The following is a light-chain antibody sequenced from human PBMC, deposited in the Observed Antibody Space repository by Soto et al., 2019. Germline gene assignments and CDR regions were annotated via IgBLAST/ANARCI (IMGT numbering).Light chain of an antibody. V-gene: IGLV2-14*01. Sequence: QSVLTQPASVSGSPGQSITISCTGTSSDVGGYNYVSWYQQHPGKAPKLMIYDVSNRPSGVSNRFSGSKSGNTASLTISGLQAEDEADYYCSSYTSSSTDVVFGGGTKVTVL. J-gene: IGLJ2*01. CDR1: SSDVGGYNY. CDR3: SSYTSSSTDVV. CDR2: DVS.